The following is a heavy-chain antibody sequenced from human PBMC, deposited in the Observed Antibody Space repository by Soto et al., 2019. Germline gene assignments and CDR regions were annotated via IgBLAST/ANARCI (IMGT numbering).Heavy chain of an antibody. J-gene: IGHJ6*02. CDR1: GFTFSSYA. CDR2: ISYDGSNK. Sequence: GGSLRLSCAASGFTFSSYAMHWVRQAPGKGLEWVAVISYDGSNKYYADSVKGRFTISRDNSKNTLYLQMNSLRAEDTAVYYCAREYAVAGSGYYYYGMDVWGQGTTVTVSS. V-gene: IGHV3-30-3*01. CDR3: AREYAVAGSGYYYYGMDV. D-gene: IGHD6-19*01.